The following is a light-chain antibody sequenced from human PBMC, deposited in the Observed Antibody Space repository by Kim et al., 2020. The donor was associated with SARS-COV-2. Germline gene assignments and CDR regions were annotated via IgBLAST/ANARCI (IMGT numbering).Light chain of an antibody. CDR2: AAS. V-gene: IGKV1-39*01. CDR1: QNINTF. Sequence: ASVGDRVTITCRASQNINTFLNWYQQKPGKAPKLLIYAASSLHSGVPSKFSGSGSGTDFTLTINSLQPEDFATYYCQQTYNPPLTFGGGTKVDIK. J-gene: IGKJ4*01. CDR3: QQTYNPPLT.